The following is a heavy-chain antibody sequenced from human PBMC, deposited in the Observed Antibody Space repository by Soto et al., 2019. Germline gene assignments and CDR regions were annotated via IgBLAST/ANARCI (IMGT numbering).Heavy chain of an antibody. CDR1: GCTFSSYA. CDR2: IIPIFCTA. Sequence: QVQLVQSGAEVKKPGSSVKVSCKASGCTFSSYAISWVRQAPGQGLEWMGGIIPIFCTANYAQKFQGRVTITADESTSTAYMELSSLRSEDTAVYYCAGRALAAAGKWAFDIWGQGTMVTVSS. J-gene: IGHJ3*02. V-gene: IGHV1-69*01. D-gene: IGHD6-13*01. CDR3: AGRALAAAGKWAFDI.